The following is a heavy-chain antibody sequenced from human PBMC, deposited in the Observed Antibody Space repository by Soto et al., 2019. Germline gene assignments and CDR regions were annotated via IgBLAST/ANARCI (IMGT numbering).Heavy chain of an antibody. CDR2: INAGNGNT. Sequence: ASVKVSCKASGYTFTSYAMQWVRQAPGQRLECMGWINAGNGNTKYSQKFQGRVTITSDTSASTDYMELSSLRSEDTAVYYCARDLGGWTDYWGQGTLVTVSS. CDR1: GYTFTSYA. CDR3: ARDLGGWTDY. J-gene: IGHJ4*02. D-gene: IGHD6-19*01. V-gene: IGHV1-3*01.